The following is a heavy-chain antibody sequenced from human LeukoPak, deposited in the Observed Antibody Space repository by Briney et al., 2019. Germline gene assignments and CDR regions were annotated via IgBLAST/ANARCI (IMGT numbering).Heavy chain of an antibody. V-gene: IGHV4-59*01. D-gene: IGHD3-22*01. Sequence: PWETLSLTCTVSDGSIGSYYWNWIRQPPGKGLEWIGYIYYSGSTNYSPSLKSRVTISVDTSKNQFSLKLNSVTAADTVVYYCARVMRGADSSGYYGYYFDYWGQGTLVTVSS. CDR2: IYYSGST. J-gene: IGHJ4*02. CDR1: DGSIGSYY. CDR3: ARVMRGADSSGYYGYYFDY.